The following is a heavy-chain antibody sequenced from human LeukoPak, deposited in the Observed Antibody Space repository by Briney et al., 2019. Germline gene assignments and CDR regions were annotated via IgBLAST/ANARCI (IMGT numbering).Heavy chain of an antibody. J-gene: IGHJ4*02. CDR2: IRSGSGHI. D-gene: IGHD6-13*01. CDR1: GVTFSSHS. V-gene: IGHV3-21*01. CDR3: ARKLYSSSWRTTVGFDY. Sequence: GRSLSLSRAVSGVTFSSHSVHWARQAPGKGLEWVASIRSGSGHIYNADSLKGRLTISRDNAKDSLYLQMNSLRVEDTAVYNCARKLYSSSWRTTVGFDYWGQGTLVTVSS.